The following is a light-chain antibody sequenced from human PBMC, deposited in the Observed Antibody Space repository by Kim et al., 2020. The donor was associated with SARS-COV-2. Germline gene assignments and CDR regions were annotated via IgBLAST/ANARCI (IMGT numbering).Light chain of an antibody. Sequence: ACVGDRVTITCRTSQSINTRLAWYQQKPGKDPKLLISKASNLESGVPSRFSGSGSGTEFTLTISSLQPDDFATYYCQRYESFSKTFGQGTKVDIK. CDR2: KAS. CDR1: QSINTR. V-gene: IGKV1-5*03. J-gene: IGKJ1*01. CDR3: QRYESFSKT.